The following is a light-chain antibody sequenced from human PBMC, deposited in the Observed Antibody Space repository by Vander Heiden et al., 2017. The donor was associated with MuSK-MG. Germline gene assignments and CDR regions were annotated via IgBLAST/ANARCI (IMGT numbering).Light chain of an antibody. V-gene: IGKV3-15*01. CDR3: QQDNNWPPIT. Sequence: EIVMTQSLATLSVSPGERATLSCRASQSVSSNLAWYQQKPGQAPRLLIYGASTRATGIPARFSGSGYGTEFTLTISSLQSEDFAVYYCQQDNNWPPITFGQGTRLEIK. CDR2: GAS. J-gene: IGKJ5*01. CDR1: QSVSSN.